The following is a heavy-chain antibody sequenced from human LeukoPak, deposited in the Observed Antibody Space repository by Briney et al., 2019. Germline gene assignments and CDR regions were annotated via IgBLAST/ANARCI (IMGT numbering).Heavy chain of an antibody. CDR1: GFTFSSYW. Sequence: GGSLRLSCAASGFTFSSYWMHWVRQAPGKGLVWVSRIDSDGSTTSYADSVKGRFTISRDNSKNTLYLQMNSLRAEDTAVYYCARDGIAAAGTLPRGYGMDVWGQGTTVTVSS. CDR3: ARDGIAAAGTLPRGYGMDV. J-gene: IGHJ6*02. V-gene: IGHV3-74*01. D-gene: IGHD6-13*01. CDR2: IDSDGSTT.